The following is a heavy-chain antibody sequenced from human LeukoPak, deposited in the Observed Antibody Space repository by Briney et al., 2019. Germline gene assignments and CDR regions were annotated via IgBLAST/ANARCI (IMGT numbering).Heavy chain of an antibody. V-gene: IGHV3-11*06. CDR1: GFTFSDYY. CDR2: ISSSSSYT. J-gene: IGHJ4*02. CDR3: ASSIRAMAPFDY. Sequence: GGSLRLSCAASGFTFSDYYMSRIRQAPGKGLEWVSYISSSSSYTNYADSVKGRFTISRDNAKDSLYLQMNSLRAEDTAVYYCASSIRAMAPFDYWGQGTLVTVSS. D-gene: IGHD3-3*02.